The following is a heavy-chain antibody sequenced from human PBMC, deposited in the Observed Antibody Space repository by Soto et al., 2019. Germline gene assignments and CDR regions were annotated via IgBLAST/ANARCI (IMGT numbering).Heavy chain of an antibody. CDR3: ARDRLRGYDSSGFYP. CDR2: INPSDGNR. J-gene: IGHJ5*02. V-gene: IGHV1-18*01. Sequence: VRQAPGQGLEWMGWINPSDGNRNFAQKFEDRVTMTTATSTNTVFLELRSLKSDDTAIYYCARDRLRGYDSSGFYPWGQGTMVTVSS. D-gene: IGHD3-22*01.